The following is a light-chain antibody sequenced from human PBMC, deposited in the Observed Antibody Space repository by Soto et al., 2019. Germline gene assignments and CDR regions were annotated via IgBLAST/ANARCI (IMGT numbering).Light chain of an antibody. CDR1: QSLVYSDGNTY. Sequence: DVVMTQSPLSLPVTLGQPASISCRSSQSLVYSDGNTYLNWFQQRPGQSPRRLIYKVSSRDSGVPDRFSGSVSGTDFTLKISRVEAEDVGVYYCMQGSHWPFTFGPGTKVDIK. CDR2: KVS. J-gene: IGKJ3*01. V-gene: IGKV2-30*01. CDR3: MQGSHWPFT.